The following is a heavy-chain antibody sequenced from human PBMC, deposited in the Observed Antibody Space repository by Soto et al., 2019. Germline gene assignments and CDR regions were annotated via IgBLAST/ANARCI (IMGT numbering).Heavy chain of an antibody. CDR2: IYSGGST. CDR1: VFTVSSNY. D-gene: IGHD6-13*01. J-gene: IGHJ4*02. Sequence: PGRSLRLSCSASVFTVSSNYMSWFRQAPGKGLEWVSVIYSGGSTYYADSVKGRFTISRDNSKNTLYLQMNSLRAEDTAVYYCARSHSGPYYFDYWGQGTLVTAPQ. V-gene: IGHV3-53*01. CDR3: ARSHSGPYYFDY.